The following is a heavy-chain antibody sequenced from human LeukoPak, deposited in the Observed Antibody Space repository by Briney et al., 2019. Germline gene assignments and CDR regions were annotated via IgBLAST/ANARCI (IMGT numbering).Heavy chain of an antibody. Sequence: GGSLRLSCAASGFTFDDYAMHWVRQAPGKGLEWVSGISWNSGSIGYADSVKGRFTISRDNAKNSLYLQMNSLRAGDTAVYYCARAHETGENAFDIWGQGTMVTVSS. CDR2: ISWNSGSI. D-gene: IGHD1-1*01. V-gene: IGHV3-9*01. CDR3: ARAHETGENAFDI. CDR1: GFTFDDYA. J-gene: IGHJ3*02.